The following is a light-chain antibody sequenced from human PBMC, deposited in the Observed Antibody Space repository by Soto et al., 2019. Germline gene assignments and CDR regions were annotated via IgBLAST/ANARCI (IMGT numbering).Light chain of an antibody. V-gene: IGKV1-9*01. J-gene: IGKJ5*01. CDR3: QQLYTLPFT. Sequence: DIQLTQSPSLLSASIGDRVTITCRASHDISTFLAWYQQKPGKAPKLLIYEASTLQSGVPSRFSGSGSGTEFTLTISGLLPEDFAAYHCQQLYTLPFTFGQGKRL. CDR2: EAS. CDR1: HDISTF.